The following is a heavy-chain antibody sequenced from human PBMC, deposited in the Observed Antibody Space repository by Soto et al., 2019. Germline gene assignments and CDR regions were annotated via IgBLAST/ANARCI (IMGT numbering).Heavy chain of an antibody. CDR1: GFTISRYT. CDR2: ISASSSYI. J-gene: IGHJ5*02. V-gene: IGHV3-21*01. CDR3: GPETAAGSFNWFDP. Sequence: LRLSCAASGFTISRYTMNWVRQAPGKGLEWVSSISASSSYIYYADSVKGRFTISRDNAKNSLYLQMNSLRAEDTAVYYCGPETAAGSFNWFDPWGQGTLVTVTS. D-gene: IGHD6-13*01.